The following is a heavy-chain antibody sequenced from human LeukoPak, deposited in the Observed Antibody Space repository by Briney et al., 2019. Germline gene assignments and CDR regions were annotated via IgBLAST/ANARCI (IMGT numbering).Heavy chain of an antibody. Sequence: GGSLRLSCAVSGFTFSGSAMHWVRQASGKGLEWVGRVRDKANSYATTYAASVKGRFTMSRDDSKNTAYLQMNSLKTEDTAVYYCIRMGSTGYDDYWGQGTLVTVSS. CDR1: GFTFSGSA. D-gene: IGHD5-12*01. CDR2: VRDKANSYAT. J-gene: IGHJ4*02. CDR3: IRMGSTGYDDY. V-gene: IGHV3-73*01.